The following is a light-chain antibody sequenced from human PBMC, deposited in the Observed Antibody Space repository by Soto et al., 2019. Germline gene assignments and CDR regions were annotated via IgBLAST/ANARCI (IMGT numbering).Light chain of an antibody. V-gene: IGKV1-27*01. CDR2: AAS. CDR1: QCISNY. J-gene: IGKJ4*01. CDR3: QKYNSAPLT. Sequence: DIQMTQSPSSLSASVGDRVTITCRASQCISNYLAWYQQKPGKVPKLLIYAASSLQSGVSFRFSSSGSETDFTVTSSSLEPQDDATYYCQKYNSAPLTFGGGTKVEIK.